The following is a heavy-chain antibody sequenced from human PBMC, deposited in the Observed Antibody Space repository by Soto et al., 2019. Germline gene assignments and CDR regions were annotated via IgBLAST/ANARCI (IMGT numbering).Heavy chain of an antibody. CDR2: IIPIFGTA. J-gene: IGHJ4*02. D-gene: IGHD1-1*01. V-gene: IGHV1-69*13. CDR3: ARIFRDGYKLPFDY. Sequence: GASVKVSCKASGGTFSSYAISWVRQAPGHGLEWMEGIIPIFGTANYAQKFQGRVTITADESTSTAYLELSSLRSEDKAVYYCARIFRDGYKLPFDYWGQGTLVTVSS. CDR1: GGTFSSYA.